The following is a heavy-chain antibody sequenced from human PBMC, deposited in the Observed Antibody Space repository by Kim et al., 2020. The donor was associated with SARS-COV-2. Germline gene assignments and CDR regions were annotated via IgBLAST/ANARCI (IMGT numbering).Heavy chain of an antibody. CDR3: ARGLRIPDI. CDR2: GST. D-gene: IGHD2-15*01. J-gene: IGHJ3*02. Sequence: GSTSYAKKCQGRVTMTRDTSTSTVYMELSSLRSEDTAVYYCARGLRIPDIWGQGTMVTVSS. V-gene: IGHV1-46*01.